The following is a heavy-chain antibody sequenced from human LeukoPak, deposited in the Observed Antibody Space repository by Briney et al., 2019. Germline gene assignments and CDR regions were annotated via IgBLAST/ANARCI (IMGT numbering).Heavy chain of an antibody. J-gene: IGHJ4*02. CDR3: AKDRGRAHSYGSFDY. V-gene: IGHV3-30*18. D-gene: IGHD5-18*01. CDR1: GFTFSSYG. Sequence: TGRSLRLSCAASGFTFSSYGMHWVRQAPGKGLEWVAVISYDGSNKYYADSVKGRFTISRDNSKNTLYLQMNSLRADDTAVYYCAKDRGRAHSYGSFDYWGQGTLVTVSS. CDR2: ISYDGSNK.